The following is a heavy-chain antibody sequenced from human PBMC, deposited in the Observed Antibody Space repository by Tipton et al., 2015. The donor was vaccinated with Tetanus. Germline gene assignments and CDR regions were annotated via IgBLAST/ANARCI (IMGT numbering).Heavy chain of an antibody. CDR2: ISYDGSTE. J-gene: IGHJ5*01. D-gene: IGHD6-13*01. V-gene: IGHV3-30*18. CDR1: GLTFSIYG. Sequence: SLRLSCAASGLTFSIYGMYWVRQAPGKGLEWVAFISYDGSTEYYAKSVKGRFTISRDNSKHTLYLQMNSLGPEDTAVYYCAKDLRYLSSWHDSWGQGALVTVSS. CDR3: AKDLRYLSSWHDS.